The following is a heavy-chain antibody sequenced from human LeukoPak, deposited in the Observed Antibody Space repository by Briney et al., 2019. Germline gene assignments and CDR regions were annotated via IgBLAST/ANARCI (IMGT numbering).Heavy chain of an antibody. D-gene: IGHD3-22*01. CDR1: GYTFTSYY. CDR3: ARDRITMKVVPGSDAFDI. CDR2: IDPSGGST. J-gene: IGHJ3*02. Sequence: GASVKVSCKASGYTFTSYYMYWVRQAPGQGPEWMGIIDPSGGSTSYAQNFQGRVPMTRDTSTTTVYMELGSLRSEDTAVYYCARDRITMKVVPGSDAFDIWGQGTMVIVSS. V-gene: IGHV1-46*01.